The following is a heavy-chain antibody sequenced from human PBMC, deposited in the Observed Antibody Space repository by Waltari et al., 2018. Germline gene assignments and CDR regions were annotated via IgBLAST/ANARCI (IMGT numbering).Heavy chain of an antibody. Sequence: QVQLQQWGAGLLKPSETLSLTCAVYGGSFSGYYWSWIRQPPGKGLEWIGEINHSGSTNYNPSLKSRVTISVDTSKNQFSLKLSSVTAADTAVYYCARDGPDGAEYFQHWGQGTLVTVSS. CDR3: ARDGPDGAEYFQH. CDR1: GGSFSGYY. V-gene: IGHV4-34*01. J-gene: IGHJ1*01. CDR2: INHSGST.